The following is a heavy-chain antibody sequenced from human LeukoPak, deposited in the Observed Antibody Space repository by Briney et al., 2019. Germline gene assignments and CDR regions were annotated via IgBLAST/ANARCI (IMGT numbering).Heavy chain of an antibody. CDR2: VDPDDGQR. J-gene: IGHJ5*02. CDR1: GYTLNDIS. D-gene: IGHD1-26*01. CDR3: AAVSGHYTLLDA. V-gene: IGHV1-24*01. Sequence: ASVKVSCKISGYTLNDISMHWVRQPPGKGLEWMGGVDPDDGQRVYAQKFQGRVTMTEDTSTNTAYMELSRLGSEDTAVYYCAAVSGHYTLLDAWGQGALVTVST.